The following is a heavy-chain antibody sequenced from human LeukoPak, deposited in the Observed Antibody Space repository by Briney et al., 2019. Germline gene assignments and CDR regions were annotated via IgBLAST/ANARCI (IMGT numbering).Heavy chain of an antibody. D-gene: IGHD3-16*01. V-gene: IGHV3-15*01. J-gene: IGHJ3*02. Sequence: GGSLRLSCAASGFTFSNAWMSWVRQAPGKGLEWVGRIKSKTDGGTTDYAAPVKGRFTISRDDSKNTLYLQMNSLKTEDIAVYYCARDGGKNGAFDIWGQGTMVTVSS. CDR2: IKSKTDGGTT. CDR3: ARDGGKNGAFDI. CDR1: GFTFSNAW.